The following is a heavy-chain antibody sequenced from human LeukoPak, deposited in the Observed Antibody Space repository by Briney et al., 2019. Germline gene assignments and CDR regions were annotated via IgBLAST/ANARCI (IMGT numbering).Heavy chain of an antibody. CDR1: GYTFTSYD. V-gene: IGHV1-8*01. CDR3: ARERGTAVAPEGDFDY. D-gene: IGHD6-19*01. Sequence: GASVKVSCKASGYTFTSYDINWVRQATGQGHEWMVWMNPNSGNTGYAQKLQGRVTMTRNTSISTAYMELSSLRSEDTAVYYCARERGTAVAPEGDFDYWGQGTLVTVSS. J-gene: IGHJ4*02. CDR2: MNPNSGNT.